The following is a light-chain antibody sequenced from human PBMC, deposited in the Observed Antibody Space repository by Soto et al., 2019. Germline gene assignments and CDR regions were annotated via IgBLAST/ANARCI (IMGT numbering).Light chain of an antibody. CDR1: SSDIGGYNS. Sequence: QSALTQSPSASGSPGQSVTISCTGASSDIGGYNSVSWYQQHPGKAPKVMIYDVSKRRSGVPDRFSGSKSGNTASLTVSALQAEDEADYYCSSYTDRKNLVFGTGTKVTVL. J-gene: IGLJ1*01. CDR2: DVS. V-gene: IGLV2-8*01. CDR3: SSYTDRKNLV.